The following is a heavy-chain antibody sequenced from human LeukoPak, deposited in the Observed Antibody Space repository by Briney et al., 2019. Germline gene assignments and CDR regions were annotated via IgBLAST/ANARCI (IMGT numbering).Heavy chain of an antibody. V-gene: IGHV4-39*01. CDR1: GGSISGSSYY. CDR3: ARQQYYGSGSYYVDY. D-gene: IGHD3-10*01. Sequence: PSETLSLTCTVSGGSISGSSYYWGWIRQPPGKGLEWIGSIYYSGSTYYNPSLKSRITISVDTSKNQFSLKLTSVTAADTAVYYCARQQYYGSGSYYVDYWGQGTLVTVSS. CDR2: IYYSGST. J-gene: IGHJ4*02.